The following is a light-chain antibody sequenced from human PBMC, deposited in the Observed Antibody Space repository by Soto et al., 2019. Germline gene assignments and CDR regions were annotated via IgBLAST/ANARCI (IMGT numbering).Light chain of an antibody. CDR1: QSVNAN. CDR3: QPYNTWLWT. CDR2: GAS. Sequence: EVVMTQSPATLSVSPGERATLSCRASQSVNANLAWYQQKPGQAPRLLIHGASNRATGIPARFSGCGFGTDFILTISSLQSEDFAVYYCQPYNTWLWTFGQGTKLEI. V-gene: IGKV3-15*01. J-gene: IGKJ1*01.